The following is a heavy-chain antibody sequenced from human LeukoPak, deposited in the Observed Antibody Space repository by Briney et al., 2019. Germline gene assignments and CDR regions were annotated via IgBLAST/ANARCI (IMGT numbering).Heavy chain of an antibody. J-gene: IGHJ4*02. CDR1: GFTFSTYG. CDR2: IWYDGSNE. CDR3: ARVDYYDSSGYTGYFDY. D-gene: IGHD3-22*01. Sequence: PGGSLRLSCAASGFTFSTYGMHWVRQAPGKGLEWVAVIWYDGSNEYYADSVKGRFTISRDNSKNTLYLQMNSLRAEDKAVYYCARVDYYDSSGYTGYFDYWGQGTLVTVSS. V-gene: IGHV3-33*01.